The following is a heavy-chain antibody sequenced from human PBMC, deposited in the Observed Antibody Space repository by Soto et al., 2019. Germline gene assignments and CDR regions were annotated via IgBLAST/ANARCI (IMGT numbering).Heavy chain of an antibody. D-gene: IGHD2-2*01. J-gene: IGHJ4*01. CDR3: ATSVVHATPTTDFD. CDR1: GGSTANLNHL. V-gene: IGHV4-39*01. CDR2: IYYSGTT. Sequence: SQKCFVSGGSTANLNHLWCCVRKHTGKGLDWIGNIYYSGTTYYNPSLKSRVTISVDTSKNQFSLKLNSVTAADTDVYYCATSVVHATPTTDFD.